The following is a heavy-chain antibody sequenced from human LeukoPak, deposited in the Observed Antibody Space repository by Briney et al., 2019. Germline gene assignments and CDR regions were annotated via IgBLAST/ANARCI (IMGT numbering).Heavy chain of an antibody. D-gene: IGHD6-13*01. V-gene: IGHV3-11*03. CDR3: ASIGYSSSWNFDY. J-gene: IGHJ4*02. CDR1: GFTFSDYY. Sequence: GGSLRLSCVASGFTFSDYYMSWIRQAPGKGLEWVSYISSGSTYTNYADSVKGRFTVSRDNAKKSLYLQMSSLRAEDTAVYYCASIGYSSSWNFDYWGQGTLVTVSS. CDR2: ISSGSTYT.